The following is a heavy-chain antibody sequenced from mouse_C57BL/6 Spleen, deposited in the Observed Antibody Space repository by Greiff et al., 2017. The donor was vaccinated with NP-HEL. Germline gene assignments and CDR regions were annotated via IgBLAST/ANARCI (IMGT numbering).Heavy chain of an antibody. V-gene: IGHV1-50*01. CDR1: GYTFTSYW. CDR2: IDPSDSYT. CDR3: AREGGACDY. Sequence: QVQLQQPGAELVKPGASVKLSCKASGYTFTSYWMQWVKQRPGQGLEWIGEIDPSDSYTNYNQKFKGKATLTVDTSSSTAYMQLSSRTSEDSAVYYCAREGGACDYWGQGTTLTVSS. J-gene: IGHJ2*01.